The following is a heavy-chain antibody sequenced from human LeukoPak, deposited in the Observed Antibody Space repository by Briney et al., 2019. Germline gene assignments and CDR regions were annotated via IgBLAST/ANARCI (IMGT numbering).Heavy chain of an antibody. CDR3: AREAGYSYGEEYFDY. Sequence: SEPLSLTCAVYGGSFSGYYWSWIRQPPGKGLEWIGEINHSGSTNYNPSLKSRVTISVDTSKNQFSLKLSSVTAADTAVYYCAREAGYSYGEEYFDYWGQGTLVTVSS. CDR1: GGSFSGYY. V-gene: IGHV4-34*01. D-gene: IGHD5-18*01. J-gene: IGHJ4*02. CDR2: INHSGST.